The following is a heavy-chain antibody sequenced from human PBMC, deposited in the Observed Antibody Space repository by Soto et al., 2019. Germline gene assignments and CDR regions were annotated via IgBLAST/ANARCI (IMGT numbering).Heavy chain of an antibody. V-gene: IGHV4-39*01. J-gene: IGHJ3*02. CDR3: ARLPYYDTPPVTFDI. CDR1: SGAISSSLYY. Sequence: SETLSLTCSVSSGAISSSLYYWGGIRKPPGKGLEWIGTIYSTVSTHYNPSLKSRVTISVDTSKNQFSLKTNSVTAADPAVYYCARLPYYDTPPVTFDIWGQGAMVTVSS. CDR2: IYSTVST. D-gene: IGHD3-22*01.